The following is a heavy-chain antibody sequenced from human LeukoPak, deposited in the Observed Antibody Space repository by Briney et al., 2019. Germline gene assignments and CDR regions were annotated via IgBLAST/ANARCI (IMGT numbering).Heavy chain of an antibody. J-gene: IGHJ4*02. Sequence: TGGSLRLSCAASGFTFSSYAMHWVRQAPGKGLEWVAVISYDGSNKYYADSVKGRFTISRDNSKNTLYLQMNSLRAEDTAVYYCARDPSSGWSNYYFDYWGQGTLVTVSS. CDR3: ARDPSSGWSNYYFDY. CDR1: GFTFSSYA. D-gene: IGHD6-19*01. V-gene: IGHV3-30*04. CDR2: ISYDGSNK.